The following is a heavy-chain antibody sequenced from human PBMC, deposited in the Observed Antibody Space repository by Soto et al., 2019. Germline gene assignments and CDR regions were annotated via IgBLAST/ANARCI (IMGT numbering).Heavy chain of an antibody. Sequence: GGSLRLSCAASGFTFSSYGMHWVRQAPGKGLEWVAVIWYDGSNKYYADSVKGRFTISRDNSKNTLYLQMNSLRAEDTAVYYCAIDQGASSRLFFDYYYGMDVWSQWTTVTVSS. D-gene: IGHD3-3*01. CDR3: AIDQGASSRLFFDYYYGMDV. J-gene: IGHJ6*02. CDR2: IWYDGSNK. CDR1: GFTFSSYG. V-gene: IGHV3-33*01.